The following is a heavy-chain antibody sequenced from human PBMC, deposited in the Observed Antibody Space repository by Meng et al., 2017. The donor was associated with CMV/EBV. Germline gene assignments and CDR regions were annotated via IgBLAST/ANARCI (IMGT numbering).Heavy chain of an antibody. J-gene: IGHJ4*02. D-gene: IGHD2-2*01. CDR2: IKQDGSEK. V-gene: IGHV3-7*01. Sequence: GGSLRLSCAASGFTFSSYWMSWVRQAPGKGLEWVANIKQDGSEKYYVDSVKGRFTISRDNAKNSLYLQMNSLRAEDTAVYYCARDLRVVPAAVYYFDYWSQGTLVTVSS. CDR1: GFTFSSYW. CDR3: ARDLRVVPAAVYYFDY.